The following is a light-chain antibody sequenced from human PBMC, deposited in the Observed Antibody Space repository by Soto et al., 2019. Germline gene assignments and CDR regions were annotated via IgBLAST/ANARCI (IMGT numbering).Light chain of an antibody. CDR2: DDR. V-gene: IGLV3-21*02. CDR1: NIAAKS. CDR3: QVWDSSSDQPV. J-gene: IGLJ2*01. Sequence: SYELTQPPSVSVAPGQTARITCGGNNIAAKSVHWYQQKPGQAPVLVVYDDRDRPSGVPERFSGSNSGNTATLTISRVEPGDAADFWCQVWDSSSDQPVFGGGTKLTVL.